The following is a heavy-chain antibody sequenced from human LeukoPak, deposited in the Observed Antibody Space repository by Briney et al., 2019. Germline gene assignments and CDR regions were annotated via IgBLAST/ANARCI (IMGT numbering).Heavy chain of an antibody. V-gene: IGHV4-31*03. Sequence: SETLSLTCTVSGGSISSGGYYWSWIRQHPGKGLEWIGYIYYSGSTYYNPSLKSRVTISVDMSKNQFSLKVTSVTAADTAIYYCARKGGHFDYWGQGTLVTVSS. CDR2: IYYSGST. J-gene: IGHJ4*02. CDR1: GGSISSGGYY. D-gene: IGHD2-15*01. CDR3: ARKGGHFDY.